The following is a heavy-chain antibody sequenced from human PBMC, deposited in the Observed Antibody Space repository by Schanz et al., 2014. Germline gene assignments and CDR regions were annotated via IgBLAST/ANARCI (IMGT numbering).Heavy chain of an antibody. Sequence: VELVESGGGLVKPWGSLRLSCVVSGFTFTNAWMSWVRQAPGKGLEWVAFIRYDGSNNYYADSVKGRFTISRDNSKNTLYLQMNSLRAEDTAVYYCAKGSMAARPLLPPDYYFYGTDVWGQGTTVTVSS. CDR2: IRYDGSNN. V-gene: IGHV3-30*02. CDR3: AKGSMAARPLLPPDYYFYGTDV. CDR1: GFTFTNAW. D-gene: IGHD6-6*01. J-gene: IGHJ6*02.